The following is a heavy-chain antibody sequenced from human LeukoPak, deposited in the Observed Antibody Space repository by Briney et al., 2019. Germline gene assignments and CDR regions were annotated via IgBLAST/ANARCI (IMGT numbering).Heavy chain of an antibody. CDR1: GYTFTDYA. D-gene: IGHD2-15*01. CDR2: IHPNTGNP. J-gene: IGHJ6*03. CDR3: ARKSVAATPRDIVYQYYSMDV. V-gene: IGHV7-4-1*02. Sequence: ASVKVSCKASGYTFTDYAMNWVRQAPGQGLEWMGWIHPNTGNPTYAQGFTGRFVFSLDTSVSTAYLQISSLKAEDTAVYYCARKSVAATPRDIVYQYYSMDVWGKGTTVTVSS.